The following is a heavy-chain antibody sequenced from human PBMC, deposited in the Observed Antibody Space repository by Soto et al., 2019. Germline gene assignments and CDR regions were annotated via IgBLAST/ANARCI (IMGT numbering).Heavy chain of an antibody. CDR3: AKSRSPLTMVRGSLDF. J-gene: IGHJ4*02. Sequence: GGSLRLSCAASGFTFSSYAMSWVRQAPGKGLEWVSSLSGSGGSTYYAGSVQGRFTISRDNSKNTLYLQMNSLRAEDTAVYYCAKSRSPLTMVRGSLDFWGQGTLVTVSS. V-gene: IGHV3-23*01. CDR1: GFTFSSYA. CDR2: LSGSGGST. D-gene: IGHD3-10*01.